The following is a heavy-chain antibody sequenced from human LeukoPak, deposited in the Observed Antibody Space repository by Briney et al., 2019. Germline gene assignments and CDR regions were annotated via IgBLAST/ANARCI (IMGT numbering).Heavy chain of an antibody. D-gene: IGHD1-26*01. Sequence: PGGSLRLSCAASGFTFSSYGMHWVRQALGKGLEWVAIISHDGSNENYADSVKGRFTISRDNSKNTLYLQMNSLRAEDTAVYFCAKGITYSGRYYVYFHHWGQGTLVTVSS. CDR2: ISHDGSNE. J-gene: IGHJ1*01. CDR1: GFTFSSYG. V-gene: IGHV3-30*18. CDR3: AKGITYSGRYYVYFHH.